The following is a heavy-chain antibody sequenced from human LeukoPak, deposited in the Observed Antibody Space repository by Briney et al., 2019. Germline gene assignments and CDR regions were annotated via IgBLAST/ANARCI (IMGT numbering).Heavy chain of an antibody. V-gene: IGHV3-66*01. Sequence: GGSLRLSCAASGFTVSSNYMSWVRQAPGKGREWVSVVYSGGSTHYADSVKSRFTISRDNSKNTLYLHMNSLRAEDTAVYYCATADSGSYYSGFDYWGQGTLVTVSS. CDR3: ATADSGSYYSGFDY. J-gene: IGHJ4*02. CDR2: VYSGGST. CDR1: GFTVSSNY. D-gene: IGHD1-26*01.